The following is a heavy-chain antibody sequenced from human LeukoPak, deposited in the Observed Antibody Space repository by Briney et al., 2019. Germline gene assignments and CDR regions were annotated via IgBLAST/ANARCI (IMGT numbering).Heavy chain of an antibody. D-gene: IGHD2-8*01. V-gene: IGHV3-30*03. J-gene: IGHJ3*02. CDR1: GFTFSNYG. Sequence: GGSLRLSCAASGFTFSNYGMHWVRQAPGKGLEWVALISYDGSNKYFADSVKGRFTISRDNSKNTLYLQMNSLRAEDTAMYYCARDRLTNDAFDIWGQGTMVTVSS. CDR2: ISYDGSNK. CDR3: ARDRLTNDAFDI.